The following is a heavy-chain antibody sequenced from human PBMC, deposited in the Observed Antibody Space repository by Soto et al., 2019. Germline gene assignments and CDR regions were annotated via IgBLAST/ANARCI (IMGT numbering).Heavy chain of an antibody. J-gene: IGHJ4*02. CDR2: INHSGST. CDR1: GGSFSGYY. D-gene: IGHD6-13*01. Sequence: ASETLSLTCAVYGGSFSGYYWSWIRQPPGKGLEWIGEINHSGSTNYNPSLKSRVTISVDTSKNQFSLKLSSVTAADTAVYYCASGGIAAAGTGYFDYWGQGTLVTVSS. CDR3: ASGGIAAAGTGYFDY. V-gene: IGHV4-34*01.